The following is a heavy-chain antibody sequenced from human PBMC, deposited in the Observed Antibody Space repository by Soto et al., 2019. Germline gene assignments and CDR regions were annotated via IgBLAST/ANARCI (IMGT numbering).Heavy chain of an antibody. V-gene: IGHV4-59*01. CDR1: GGSISSYY. J-gene: IGHJ6*03. D-gene: IGHD2-2*01. CDR2: IYYSGST. Sequence: ETLSLTCTVSGGSISSYYWSWIRQPPGKGLEWIGYIYYSGSTNYNPSLKSRVTISVDTSKNQFSLKLSSVTAADTAVYYCARGRPQKGGYCSSTSCYSYYYYYMDVRGKGTSVTVSS. CDR3: ARGRPQKGGYCSSTSCYSYYYYYMDV.